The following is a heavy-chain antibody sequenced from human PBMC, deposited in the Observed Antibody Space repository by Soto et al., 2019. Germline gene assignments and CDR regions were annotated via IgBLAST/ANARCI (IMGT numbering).Heavy chain of an antibody. V-gene: IGHV4-59*01. CDR2: IHHSWGT. CDR1: GYTFTSYD. D-gene: IGHD1-26*01. CDR3: ARSAWGYAFDI. J-gene: IGHJ3*02. Sequence: SCKASGYTFTSYDINWIRQPPGKGLEWIGYIHHSWGTNSNPSLKSRATISVDTSKNQFSLRLRSVTAADTAVYYCARSAWGYAFDIWGQGTVVTVSS.